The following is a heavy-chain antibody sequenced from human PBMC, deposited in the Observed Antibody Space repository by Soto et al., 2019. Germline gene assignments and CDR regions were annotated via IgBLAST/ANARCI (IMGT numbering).Heavy chain of an antibody. V-gene: IGHV4-31*03. CDR3: ARGGASSKWFAP. CDR1: GGSITSAGSF. D-gene: IGHD2-15*01. Sequence: SETLSLTCTVSGGSITSAGSFWSWIRQHPGKGPEWIAFIGYSGATSYNPSLASRVTISVDTSKSQFSLNLRSVNAADTAVYYCARGGASSKWFAPWGQGALVTVSS. CDR2: IGYSGAT. J-gene: IGHJ5*02.